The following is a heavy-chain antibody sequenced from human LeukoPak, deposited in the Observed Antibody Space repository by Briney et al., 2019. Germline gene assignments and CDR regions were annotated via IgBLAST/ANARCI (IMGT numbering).Heavy chain of an antibody. CDR3: ARDSRRYCGGDCYPFDY. V-gene: IGHV6-1*01. CDR2: TYYRSKWYN. CDR1: GDSVSSNSAA. J-gene: IGHJ4*02. D-gene: IGHD2-21*02. Sequence: SQTLSLTCAISGDSVSSNSAAWNWIRQSPSRGLEWLGRTYYRSKWYNDYAVSVKGRITINPDTSKNQFSLQLNSVTPEDTAVYYCARDSRRYCGGDCYPFDYWGQGTLVTVSS.